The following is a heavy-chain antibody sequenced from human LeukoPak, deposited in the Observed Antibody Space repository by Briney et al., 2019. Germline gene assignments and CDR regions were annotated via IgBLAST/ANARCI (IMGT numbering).Heavy chain of an antibody. CDR3: ARARGFSVPD. D-gene: IGHD3-10*01. Sequence: SETLSLTCAVYGGSFSGYYWSWIRQPPGKGLEWIGEINHSGSTNYNPSLKSRVTISVDTSKNQFSLKLSSATAADTAVYYCARARGFSVPDWGQGTTVTVSS. J-gene: IGHJ6*02. CDR1: GGSFSGYY. V-gene: IGHV4-34*01. CDR2: INHSGST.